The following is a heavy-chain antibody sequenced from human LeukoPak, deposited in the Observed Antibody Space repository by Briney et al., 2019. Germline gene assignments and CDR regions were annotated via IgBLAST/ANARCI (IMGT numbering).Heavy chain of an antibody. V-gene: IGHV4-38-2*01. CDR2: IYHSGST. CDR3: ARARGYYYYMDV. Sequence: SETLSLTCVVSGYSISSGYYWAWIRQPPGKGLEWIGSIYHSGSTNYNPSLKSRVTISVDTSKNQFSLNLNSVTAADTAVYYCARARGYYYYMDVWGKGTRSPPP. CDR1: GYSISSGYY. D-gene: IGHD3-10*01. J-gene: IGHJ6*03.